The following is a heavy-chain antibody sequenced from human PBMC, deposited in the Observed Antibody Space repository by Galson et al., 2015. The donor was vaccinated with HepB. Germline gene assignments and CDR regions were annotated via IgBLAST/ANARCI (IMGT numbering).Heavy chain of an antibody. CDR2: ISAYNGNT. D-gene: IGHD3-10*01. V-gene: IGHV1-18*01. CDR1: GYTFTSYG. J-gene: IGHJ6*03. CDR3: ARFSGSGSYYNGGEIMDV. Sequence: SVKVSCKASGYTFTSYGISWVRQAPGQGLEWMGWISAYNGNTNYAQKLQGRVTMTTDTSTSTAYMELRSLRSDDTAVYYCARFSGSGSYYNGGEIMDVWGKGTTVTVSS.